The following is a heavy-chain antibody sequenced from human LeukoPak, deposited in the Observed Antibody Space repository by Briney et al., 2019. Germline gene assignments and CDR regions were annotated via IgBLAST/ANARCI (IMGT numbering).Heavy chain of an antibody. CDR1: GFTFSSYT. CDR3: ARDRGYTQDY. V-gene: IGHV3-21*06. Sequence: GGSLRLSCAASGFTFSSYTMNWVRQAPGKGLEWVSSISSSSSYIYHAESVKGRFTISRDNAKNSLYLQMNSLRAEDTAVYYCARDRGYTQDYWGQGTLVTVSS. J-gene: IGHJ4*02. CDR2: ISSSSSYI. D-gene: IGHD5-12*01.